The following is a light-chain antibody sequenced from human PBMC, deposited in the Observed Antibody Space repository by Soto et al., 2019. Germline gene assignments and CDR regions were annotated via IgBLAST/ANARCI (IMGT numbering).Light chain of an antibody. CDR1: QSISSY. V-gene: IGKV1-39*01. CDR3: QQSYTTPRT. Sequence: DIEMTQSPSSLSASVGDRVTITCRASQSISSYLNWYQQKPGNAPNLLIYAASTLQSRVPSRFSAYGSETDFTLTISNLQAEDFVTYYCQQSYTTPRTFGQGTKVEVK. CDR2: AAS. J-gene: IGKJ1*01.